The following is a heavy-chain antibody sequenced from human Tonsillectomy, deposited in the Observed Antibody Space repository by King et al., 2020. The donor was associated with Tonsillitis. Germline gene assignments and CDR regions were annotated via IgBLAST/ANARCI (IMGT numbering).Heavy chain of an antibody. D-gene: IGHD6-19*01. V-gene: IGHV1-18*01. CDR2: ISAYDGIT. J-gene: IGHJ4*02. Sequence: QLVQSGAEVKKPGASVKVSFKASGYTFTIFGISWVRLAPGQGLEWMGWISAYDGITIYAQKLQGRVTMTTVSSTSTAYMELRSLRSDDTAVYYCARDPGYSSGWYLDYWGQGTLVTVSS. CDR3: ARDPGYSSGWYLDY. CDR1: GYTFTIFG.